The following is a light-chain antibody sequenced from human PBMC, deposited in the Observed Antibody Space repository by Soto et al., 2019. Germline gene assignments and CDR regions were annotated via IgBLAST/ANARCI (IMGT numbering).Light chain of an antibody. CDR2: GAS. Sequence: EIVLTQSPDTLSLSPGERATLSCRASQSIYRNFLAWYQQKTGQAPRLLIYGASSRATGIPDRFSGSGSGTDFTLIISRLEPEDFAMYFCQQYGSSPSTFGPGTKVNI. V-gene: IGKV3-20*01. CDR3: QQYGSSPST. J-gene: IGKJ3*01. CDR1: QSIYRNF.